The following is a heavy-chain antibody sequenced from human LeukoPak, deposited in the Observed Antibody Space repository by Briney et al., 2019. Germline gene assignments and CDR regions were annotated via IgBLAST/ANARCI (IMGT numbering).Heavy chain of an antibody. CDR1: GYTFTSYV. Sequence: ASVKVSCKASGYTFTSYVMHWVRQAPAQRLEWMGWINAGNGNTKYSQEFQGRVTITRDTSASTAYMELSSLRSEDMAVYYCARAGYPYCGGDCYSAFDIWGQGTMVTVSS. D-gene: IGHD2-21*02. CDR2: INAGNGNT. J-gene: IGHJ3*02. V-gene: IGHV1-3*03. CDR3: ARAGYPYCGGDCYSAFDI.